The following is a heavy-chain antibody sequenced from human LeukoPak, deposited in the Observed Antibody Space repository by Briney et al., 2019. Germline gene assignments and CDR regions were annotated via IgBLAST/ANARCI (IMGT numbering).Heavy chain of an antibody. CDR1: GYTFTSYY. CDR3: ARDSGWIPRIAAAPPPSDY. CDR2: INPNSGGT. V-gene: IGHV1-2*02. J-gene: IGHJ4*02. D-gene: IGHD6-13*01. Sequence: VASVKVSCKASGYTFTSYYMHWVRQAPGQGLEWMGWINPNSGGTNYAQKFQGRVTMTRDTSISTAYMELSRLRSDDTAVYYCARDSGWIPRIAAAPPPSDYWGQGTLVTVSS.